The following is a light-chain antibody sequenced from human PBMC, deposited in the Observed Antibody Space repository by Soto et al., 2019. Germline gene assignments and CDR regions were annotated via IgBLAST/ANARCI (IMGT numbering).Light chain of an antibody. CDR2: DAS. Sequence: DSQMTQSPSTLSASVGDRVTITCRASQSISSWLAWYQQKPGKAPKLLIYDASSLESGVPSRFSGSGSGTEFTLTISSLQPDDFSTYYCQQYNSYWTIGQGTKVEIK. V-gene: IGKV1-5*01. CDR3: QQYNSYWT. J-gene: IGKJ1*01. CDR1: QSISSW.